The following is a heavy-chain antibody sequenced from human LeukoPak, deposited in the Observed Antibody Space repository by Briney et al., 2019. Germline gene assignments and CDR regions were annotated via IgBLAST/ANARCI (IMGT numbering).Heavy chain of an antibody. CDR2: FDPGDAET. D-gene: IGHD5/OR15-5a*01. J-gene: IGHJ4*02. CDR3: AAGGVYDLLRY. CDR1: GYTLTELS. Sequence: ASVRVSCKVYGYTLTELSMHWVRQAPGKGLEWMGGFDPGDAETIYAQKFQGRVTMTEDTSTGTAYMELSSLRSEDTAVYYCAAGGVYDLLRYWGQGALVTVSS. V-gene: IGHV1-24*01.